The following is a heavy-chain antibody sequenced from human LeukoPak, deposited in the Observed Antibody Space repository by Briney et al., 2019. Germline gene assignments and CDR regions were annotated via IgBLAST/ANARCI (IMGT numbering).Heavy chain of an antibody. Sequence: GGSLRLSCAASGVTFSSYWMHWVRQAPGKGLVWVSRIGSDGSSTNYADSVKGRFTISRDNAKNTLYLQMNSLRAEDTAVCYCARGYGGYQDYWGQGTLVTVSS. D-gene: IGHD5-12*01. CDR3: ARGYGGYQDY. V-gene: IGHV3-74*01. J-gene: IGHJ4*02. CDR1: GVTFSSYW. CDR2: IGSDGSST.